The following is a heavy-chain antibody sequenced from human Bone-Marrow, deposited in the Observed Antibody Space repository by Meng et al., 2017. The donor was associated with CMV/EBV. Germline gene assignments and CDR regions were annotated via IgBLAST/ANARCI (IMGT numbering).Heavy chain of an antibody. CDR3: ARDGYNYGGADY. CDR1: GGTFSSHA. Sequence: SVKVSCKASGGTFSSHAISWVRQAPGQGLEWMGGIIPILGIANYAQKFQGRVTITADKSTSTAYMELSSLRSEDTAVYYCARDGYNYGGADYWGQGTLVTVSS. CDR2: IIPILGIA. V-gene: IGHV1-69*10. J-gene: IGHJ4*02. D-gene: IGHD5-24*01.